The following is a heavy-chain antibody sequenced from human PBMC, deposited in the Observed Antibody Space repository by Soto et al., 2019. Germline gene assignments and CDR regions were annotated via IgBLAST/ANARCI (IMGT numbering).Heavy chain of an antibody. V-gene: IGHV1-18*01. CDR2: ISVYSGNT. D-gene: IGHD5-12*01. CDR3: ARVANVATTSGFDY. Sequence: QVQLVQSGAEVKKPGASVKVSCKASGYTFTNYGITWVRQAPGQGLEWMGWISVYSGNTDYPQKLQGRVTLTRDTSTTTAYMEVRCLRSDDTAVYYCARVANVATTSGFDYWGQGTLVTVSS. CDR1: GYTFTNYG. J-gene: IGHJ4*02.